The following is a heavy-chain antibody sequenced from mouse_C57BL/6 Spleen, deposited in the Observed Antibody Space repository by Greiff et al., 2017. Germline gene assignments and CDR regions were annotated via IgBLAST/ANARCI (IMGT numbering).Heavy chain of an antibody. D-gene: IGHD1-1*01. Sequence: DVQLQESGGGLVKPGGSLKLSCAASGFTFSSSTMSWVRQTPEKRLEWVATISGGGGNTSYPDGVKDGMSIARDNAKNTLYLQKSSLRSAETAVNYCARHPSTVVGGYYFDYWGQGTTLTVSA. J-gene: IGHJ2*01. V-gene: IGHV5-9*04. CDR3: ARHPSTVVGGYYFDY. CDR2: ISGGGGNT. CDR1: GFTFSSST.